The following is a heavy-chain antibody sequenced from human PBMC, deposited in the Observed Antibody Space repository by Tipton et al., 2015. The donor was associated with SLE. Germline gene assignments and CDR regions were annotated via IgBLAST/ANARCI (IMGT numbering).Heavy chain of an antibody. Sequence: TLSLTCTVSGDSVNARSHYWGWIRQPPGGGLGWIGSRYSSGSTYYRPSLKSRVTISVDTPENQFSLKLTSVTAADTAIYYCAREGDSSANFYYHGVNVWGQGTTVTVSS. V-gene: IGHV4-39*07. J-gene: IGHJ6*02. CDR1: GDSVNARSHY. CDR2: RYSSGST. CDR3: AREGDSSANFYYHGVNV. D-gene: IGHD2-21*01.